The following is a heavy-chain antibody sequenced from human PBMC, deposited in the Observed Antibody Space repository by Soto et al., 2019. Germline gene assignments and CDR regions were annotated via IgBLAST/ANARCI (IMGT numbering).Heavy chain of an antibody. D-gene: IGHD2-21*02. V-gene: IGHV3-23*01. Sequence: PGGSLRLSCAASGFTFSSYAMGWVRQAPGKGLEWVSGISGSGDSTSYADSVKGRFTISRDNSNDTVYLQMNSLRAEDTAVYYCTKGCGVDCYWANCWGQGTLVTVSS. CDR1: GFTFSSYA. CDR2: ISGSGDST. CDR3: TKGCGVDCYWANC. J-gene: IGHJ4*02.